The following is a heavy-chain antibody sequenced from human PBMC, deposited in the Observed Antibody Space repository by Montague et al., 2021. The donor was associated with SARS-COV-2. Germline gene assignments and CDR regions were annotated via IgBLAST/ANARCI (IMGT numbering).Heavy chain of an antibody. D-gene: IGHD3-3*01. CDR1: GGSVNSGSCS. CDR2: IHYSGST. Sequence: SETLSLTRTLSGGSVNSGSCSWDWIRQPPGKGLEWIGSIHYSGSTSYXPSLKSRVTISIDASKNHFSLRVNSVTAADSAVYFCARRPGASYYVFWSGGFDIWGQGTMVTVS. CDR3: ARRPGASYYVFWSGGFDI. V-gene: IGHV4-39*01. J-gene: IGHJ3*02.